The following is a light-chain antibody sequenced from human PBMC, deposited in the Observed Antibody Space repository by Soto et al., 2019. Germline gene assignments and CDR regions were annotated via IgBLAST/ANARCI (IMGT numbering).Light chain of an antibody. V-gene: IGLV1-44*01. CDR3: SSYAGSNNPYV. CDR1: SSNLGDNT. CDR2: SYD. Sequence: QSVLTQPPSASGTPGQRVTISCSTSSSNLGDNTVNWYQHVPGTAPKLLIYSYDQRPSGVPDRFSGSRSGTSASLAISGLQSEDEADYYCSSYAGSNNPYVFGTGTKVTVL. J-gene: IGLJ1*01.